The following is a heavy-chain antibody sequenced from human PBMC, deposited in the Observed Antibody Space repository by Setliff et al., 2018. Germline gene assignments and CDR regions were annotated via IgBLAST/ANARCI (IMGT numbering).Heavy chain of an antibody. V-gene: IGHV4-4*07. CDR2: IYIGGSA. CDR1: GGSISSYY. Sequence: SETLSLTCTVSGGSISSYYWSWIRRPAGKGLEWIGHIYIGGSANYNPSLRSRVTMSIDTSKNQSSLKLNSVTAADMAVYYCAREQWLDPPGYYYMDVWAKGTTVTVSS. CDR3: AREQWLDPPGYYYMDV. J-gene: IGHJ6*03. D-gene: IGHD6-19*01.